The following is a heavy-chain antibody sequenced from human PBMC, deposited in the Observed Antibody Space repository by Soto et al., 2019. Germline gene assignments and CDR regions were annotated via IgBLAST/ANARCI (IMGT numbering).Heavy chain of an antibody. CDR2: ISSSSDKT. CDR1: GFSFSDYS. J-gene: IGHJ4*02. D-gene: IGHD2-21*02. CDR3: ARLPKGSLVTA. V-gene: IGHV3-48*02. Sequence: LVESGGALVYPGGSLRLSCIASGFSFSDYSMNWLRQAQGKGLQWVSYISSSSDKTYYADSVTGRFTVSRDNAKNALFLEMNSLRDDDTATYYCARLPKGSLVTAWGQGTRVTVSS.